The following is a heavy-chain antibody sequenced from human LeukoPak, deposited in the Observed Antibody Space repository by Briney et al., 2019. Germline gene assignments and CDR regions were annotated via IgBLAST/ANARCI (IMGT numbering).Heavy chain of an antibody. D-gene: IGHD3-10*01. CDR1: GGSISRGGYS. CDR3: ARGVNYGSGSYYLSPWFDP. J-gene: IGHJ5*02. CDR2: IYHSGST. Sequence: SQTLSLTCAVSGGSISRGGYSWSWIRQPPGKGLEWIGYIYHSGSTYYNPSLKSRVTISVDRSKNQFSLQLSSVTAADTAVYYCARGVNYGSGSYYLSPWFDPWGQGTLVTVSS. V-gene: IGHV4-30-2*01.